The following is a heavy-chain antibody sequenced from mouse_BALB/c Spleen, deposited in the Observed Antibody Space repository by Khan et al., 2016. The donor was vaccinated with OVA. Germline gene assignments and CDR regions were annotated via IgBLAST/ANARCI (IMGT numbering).Heavy chain of an antibody. CDR2: IHYSGST. V-gene: IGHV3-1*02. CDR1: VYSITSDYS. J-gene: IGHJ4*01. Sequence: EVQLQESGPDLVKPSQSLSLTCTVTVYSITSDYSWHWIRQFPGNKLEWMGYIHYSGSTNYNPSLKSRISITRDTSKNQFFLQLNSVTTEDTATYYCSRFDGYYDAMDYWGQGTSVTVSS. CDR3: SRFDGYYDAMDY. D-gene: IGHD2-3*01.